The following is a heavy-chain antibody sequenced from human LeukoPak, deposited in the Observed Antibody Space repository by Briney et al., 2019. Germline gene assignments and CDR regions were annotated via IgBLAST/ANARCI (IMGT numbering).Heavy chain of an antibody. CDR2: INASNGNT. Sequence: GASVKVSCKASGYTFTSYAMHWVRHAHGQRNEWMGWINASNGNTKYSQKFQGRVTITRDTSASTAYMELSSLRSEDTAVYYCARKGVLATLAFDFWGQGTLVTVSS. V-gene: IGHV1-3*01. D-gene: IGHD5-12*01. J-gene: IGHJ4*02. CDR1: GYTFTSYA. CDR3: ARKGVLATLAFDF.